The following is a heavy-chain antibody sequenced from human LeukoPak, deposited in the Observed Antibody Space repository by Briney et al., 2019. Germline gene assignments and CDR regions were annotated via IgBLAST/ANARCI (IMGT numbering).Heavy chain of an antibody. V-gene: IGHV3-23*01. CDR2: ISGSGGST. CDR3: AKDRKKWFGELSYSYYFDY. Sequence: GGSLRLSCAASGFPFNNYGMTWVRQAPGKGLEWVSAISGSGGSTYYADSVKGRFTISRDNSKNTLYLQMNSLRAEDTAVYYCAKDRKKWFGELSYSYYFDYGSQGTLVTV. CDR1: GFPFNNYG. D-gene: IGHD3-10*01. J-gene: IGHJ4*02.